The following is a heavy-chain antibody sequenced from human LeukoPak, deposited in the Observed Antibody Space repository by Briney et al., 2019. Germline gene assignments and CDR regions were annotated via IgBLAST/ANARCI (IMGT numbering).Heavy chain of an antibody. V-gene: IGHV3-23*01. J-gene: IGHJ4*02. CDR3: AKDRWQRYDSSGFDY. Sequence: GGSLRLSCAASGFSFSSYAMSWVRQAPGKGLEWVSGIVGSGGSTYYADSVKGRFTISRDNSKNTLYLQMNSLRAEDTAVYYCAKDRWQRYDSSGFDYWGQGTLVTVSS. CDR1: GFSFSSYA. CDR2: IVGSGGST. D-gene: IGHD3-22*01.